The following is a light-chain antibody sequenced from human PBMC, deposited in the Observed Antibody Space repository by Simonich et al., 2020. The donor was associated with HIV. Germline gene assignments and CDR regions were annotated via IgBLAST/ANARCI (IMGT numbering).Light chain of an antibody. V-gene: IGKV3-15*01. CDR2: GAS. CDR1: QSVTSN. CDR3: QHYNNWPPGT. Sequence: EIVMTQSPATLSVSPGERATLSCRASQSVTSNLAWYQKTPGQAPRLLIYGASTRATGIPARFSGSVSGTEFTLTISSLHSEDFALYYCQHYNNWPPGTFGLGTRVEIK. J-gene: IGKJ1*01.